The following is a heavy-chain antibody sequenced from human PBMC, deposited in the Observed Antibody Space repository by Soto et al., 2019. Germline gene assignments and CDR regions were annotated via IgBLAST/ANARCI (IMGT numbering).Heavy chain of an antibody. D-gene: IGHD2-15*01. V-gene: IGHV4-30-4*01. CDR1: GDSISTVDYF. CDR3: ARGRYCLPGRCFPNWFDS. Sequence: QVQLLESGPGLVKPSQTLSLTCSVSGDSISTVDYFWAWLRQPPGQALEYIGYIYKSATTYYNPSFESRLAISLDTSKSQFSLNVTSLTAADTAVYFCARGRYCLPGRCFPNWFDSWGQGTLVTVSS. CDR2: IYKSATT. J-gene: IGHJ5*01.